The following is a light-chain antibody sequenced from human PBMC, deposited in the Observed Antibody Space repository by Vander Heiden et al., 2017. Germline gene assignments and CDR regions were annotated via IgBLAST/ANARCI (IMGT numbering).Light chain of an antibody. J-gene: IGLJ2*01. V-gene: IGLV3-1*01. CDR3: TEWETNTCG. CDR1: KLENKY. CDR2: QDD. Sequence: SYDLTQPPSLSVSPGQTASITCSGDKLENKYISWYLQKAGQSPALVIYQDDKRPSGIPELFYGANSGTTANMNISGTQAMEDAYLYCTEWETNTCGVGGGTKMTVL.